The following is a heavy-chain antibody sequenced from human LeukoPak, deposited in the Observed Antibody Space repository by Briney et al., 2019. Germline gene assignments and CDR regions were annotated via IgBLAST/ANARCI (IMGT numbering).Heavy chain of an antibody. D-gene: IGHD5-18*01. CDR3: ARDLHRYSSYYFDY. Sequence: GASVKVSCKASEYTFTGYYMHWVRQAPGQGLEWMGWINPNSGGTNYAQKFQGRVTMTRDTSISTAYMELSRLRSDDTAVYYCARDLHRYSSYYFDYWGQGTLVTVSS. CDR1: EYTFTGYY. J-gene: IGHJ4*02. V-gene: IGHV1-2*02. CDR2: INPNSGGT.